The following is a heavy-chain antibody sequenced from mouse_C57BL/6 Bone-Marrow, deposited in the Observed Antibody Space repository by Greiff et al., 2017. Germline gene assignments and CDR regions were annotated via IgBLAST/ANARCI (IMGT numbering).Heavy chain of an antibody. D-gene: IGHD1-1*01. CDR2: ISGGGGNT. V-gene: IGHV5-9*04. Sequence: EVHLVESGGGLVKPGGSLKLSCAASGFTFSSYTMSWVRQTPEKRLQWVAAISGGGGNTYYPDSVQGRFTISRDNDKNILYLQMSSLRSEDTAVYDCSRQVTTVLATKYFDVWGTGTTVTVFS. J-gene: IGHJ1*03. CDR1: GFTFSSYT. CDR3: SRQVTTVLATKYFDV.